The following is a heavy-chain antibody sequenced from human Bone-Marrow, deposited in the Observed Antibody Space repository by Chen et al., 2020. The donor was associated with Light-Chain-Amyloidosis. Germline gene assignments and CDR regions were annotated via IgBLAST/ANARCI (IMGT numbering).Heavy chain of an antibody. CDR3: ARTSEGVRGGFDP. J-gene: IGHJ5*02. D-gene: IGHD3-10*01. CDR2: MNPDTGYS. CDR1: GYTFTSYH. V-gene: IGHV1-8*01. Sequence: QVQLVQSGAEVKKPGASVKVACKASGYTFTSYHINWVRQATGQGLEWMGWMNPDTGYSGYIQKFQGRLTLTTDTSISTAYMELSSLRSEDTAVYYCARTSEGVRGGFDPWGQGTLVTVSS.